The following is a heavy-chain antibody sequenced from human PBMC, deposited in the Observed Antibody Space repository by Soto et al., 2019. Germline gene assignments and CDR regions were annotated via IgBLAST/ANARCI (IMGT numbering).Heavy chain of an antibody. V-gene: IGHV1-3*01. D-gene: IGHD2-8*02. CDR1: GNTVPNYA. CDR3: ARGSGRYCTGGSCFNDALDI. Sequence: ASVKVSCKASGNTVPNYAIHWVRQAPGQRLEWMGWINGGNGNTYYSEHFQGRVTITRDTSATTAYMDLNSLRSEDTAVYYCARGSGRYCTGGSCFNDALDIWGQGTMVTV. CDR2: INGGNGNT. J-gene: IGHJ3*02.